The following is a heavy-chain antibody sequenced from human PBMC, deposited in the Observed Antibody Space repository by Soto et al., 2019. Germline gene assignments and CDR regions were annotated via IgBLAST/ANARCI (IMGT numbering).Heavy chain of an antibody. D-gene: IGHD6-19*01. CDR2: ISSSSSYI. J-gene: IGHJ1*01. Sequence: EVQLVESGGDLVKPGGSLRLSCAASGFTFSSYSMNWVRQAPGKGLEWVSSISSSSSYIYYADSVKGRFTISRDNAKNSLYLQMNSLRADDTAVYYCARDLGGAVAGLFQHWGQGTLVTVSS. V-gene: IGHV3-21*01. CDR3: ARDLGGAVAGLFQH. CDR1: GFTFSSYS.